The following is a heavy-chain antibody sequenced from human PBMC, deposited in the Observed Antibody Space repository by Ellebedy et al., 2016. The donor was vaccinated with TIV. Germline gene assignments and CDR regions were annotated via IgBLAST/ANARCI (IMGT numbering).Heavy chain of an antibody. Sequence: AASVKVFCKASGGTFSSYAISWVRQAPGQGLEWMGWMNPNSGNTGHAQKFQGRVTMTRNTSISTAYMELSSLRSEDTAVYYCARVRLGDMDVWGQGTTVTVSS. CDR1: GGTFSSYA. CDR3: ARVRLGDMDV. D-gene: IGHD6-25*01. V-gene: IGHV1-8*02. CDR2: MNPNSGNT. J-gene: IGHJ6*02.